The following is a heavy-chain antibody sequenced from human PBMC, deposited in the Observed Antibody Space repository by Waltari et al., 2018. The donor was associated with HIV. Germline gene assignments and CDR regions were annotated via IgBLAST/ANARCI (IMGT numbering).Heavy chain of an antibody. CDR1: KDSLSSNRAA. V-gene: IGHV6-1*02. CDR3: VRDSYGFDI. CDR2: TFYRSQWRF. J-gene: IGHJ6*01. Sequence: QVRLQQSGPGLMKTSQTLSLTCDISKDSLSSNRAAWNWFRRTPSRGFEWLGKTFYRSQWRFDYAGSLKGRLSISVDIAMNQFSLHLTSLIPDDTATYYCVRDSYGFDIWGQGSPVNV.